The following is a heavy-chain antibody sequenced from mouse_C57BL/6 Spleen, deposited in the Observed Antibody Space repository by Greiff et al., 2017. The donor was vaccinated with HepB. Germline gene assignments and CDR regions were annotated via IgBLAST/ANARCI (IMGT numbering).Heavy chain of an antibody. CDR1: GYTFTDYN. CDR3: ARSGYYDYVAWFAY. J-gene: IGHJ3*01. Sequence: EVQLQQSGPELVKPGASVKMSCKASGYTFTDYNMHWVKQSHGKSLEWIGYINPNNGGTSYNQKFKGKATLTVNKSSSTAYMELRSLTSEDSAVYYCARSGYYDYVAWFAYWGQGTLVTVSA. V-gene: IGHV1-22*01. D-gene: IGHD2-4*01. CDR2: INPNNGGT.